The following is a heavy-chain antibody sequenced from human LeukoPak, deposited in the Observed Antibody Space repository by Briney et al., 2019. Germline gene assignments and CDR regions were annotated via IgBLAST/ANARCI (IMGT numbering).Heavy chain of an antibody. CDR3: ARGLTPYSNLVVGY. Sequence: SETLSLTCAVYGGSFSGYYWSWIRQPPGKGLEWIGEINHSGSTNYNVSLTSRVTISVDTSKKQFSLKMSSVTAADTAVYYCARGLTPYSNLVVGYWGQGTLVTVSS. J-gene: IGHJ4*02. CDR2: INHSGST. V-gene: IGHV4-34*01. D-gene: IGHD4-11*01. CDR1: GGSFSGYY.